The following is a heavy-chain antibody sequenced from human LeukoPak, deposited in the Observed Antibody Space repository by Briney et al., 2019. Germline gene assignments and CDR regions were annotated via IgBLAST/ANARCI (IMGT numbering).Heavy chain of an antibody. Sequence: RGESLKISCKGSGYSFTSYWIGWVRQTPGKGLEWMGIISPGDSDTRYNPSFQGQVTISADKSISTAYLQWSSLKAPDTAMYYCARHREREAALLCAFDIWGQGTMVTVSS. J-gene: IGHJ3*02. CDR2: ISPGDSDT. V-gene: IGHV5-51*01. CDR1: GYSFTSYW. CDR3: ARHREREAALLCAFDI. D-gene: IGHD3-10*01.